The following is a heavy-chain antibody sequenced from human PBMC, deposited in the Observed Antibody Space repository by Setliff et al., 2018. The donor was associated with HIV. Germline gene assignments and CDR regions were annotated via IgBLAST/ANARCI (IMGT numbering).Heavy chain of an antibody. CDR1: GVPTSASTYY. D-gene: IGHD3-16*01. Sequence: SETLSLTCTVSGVPTSASTYYWGWIRQPPGKGLDWIGYISYSGKTYYNPSLKSRVTISLDTSKNQFSLKLSSVTAADTAVYYCARVSYDYASYYMDVWGKGTTVTVSS. CDR3: ARVSYDYASYYMDV. J-gene: IGHJ6*03. V-gene: IGHV4-39*07. CDR2: ISYSGKT.